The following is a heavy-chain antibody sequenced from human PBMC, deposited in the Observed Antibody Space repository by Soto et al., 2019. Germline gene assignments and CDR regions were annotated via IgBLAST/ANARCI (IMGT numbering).Heavy chain of an antibody. CDR2: IIAILGIA. J-gene: IGHJ3*02. Sequence: ASVKVSCKASGYTFTSYGISWVRQAPGQGLEWMGWIIAILGIANYAQKLQGRVTITADKSTSTAYMELSSLRSEDTAVYYCAREGDVVVVPAAIGQNPRGAFDIWGQGTMVTVSS. CDR1: GYTFTSYG. D-gene: IGHD2-2*01. CDR3: AREGDVVVVPAAIGQNPRGAFDI. V-gene: IGHV1-69*10.